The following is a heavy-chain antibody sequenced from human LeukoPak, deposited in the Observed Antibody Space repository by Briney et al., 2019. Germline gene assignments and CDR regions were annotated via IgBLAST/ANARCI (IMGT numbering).Heavy chain of an antibody. CDR3: AKGEGYMDV. Sequence: GGSLRLSCAASGFTFSDCYMTWIRQAPGKGLEWVSYISSSGSTIYYADSVKGRFTISRDNSKNTLYLQMNNLRTEDTAVYYCAKGEGYMDVWGKGTTVTVSS. CDR2: ISSSGSTI. CDR1: GFTFSDCY. V-gene: IGHV3-11*04. J-gene: IGHJ6*03.